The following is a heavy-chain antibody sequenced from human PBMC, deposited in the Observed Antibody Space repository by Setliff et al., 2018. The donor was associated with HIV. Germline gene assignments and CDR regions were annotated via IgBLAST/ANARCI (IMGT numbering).Heavy chain of an antibody. D-gene: IGHD3-22*01. CDR1: GFTFSSYA. CDR2: VYWNGNNL. CDR3: AKGSPRYDSRGHPDS. V-gene: IGHV3-9*01. J-gene: IGHJ4*02. Sequence: SLRLSCAASGFTFSSYAMSWVRQAPGKGLEWVSGVYWNGNNLGYAESVQGRFIISRDNAKKSLYLQMNSLRVEDTALYYCAKGSPRYDSRGHPDSWGQGTLVTVSS.